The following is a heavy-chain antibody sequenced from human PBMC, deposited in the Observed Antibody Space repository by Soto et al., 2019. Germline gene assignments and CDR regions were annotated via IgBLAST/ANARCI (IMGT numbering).Heavy chain of an antibody. D-gene: IGHD5-18*01. J-gene: IGHJ3*02. CDR3: ATLTAMAKGAAFDI. CDR1: GYTLTELS. Sequence: ASVKVSCKVSGYTLTELSMHWVRQAPGKGLEWMGGFDPEDGETIYAQKFQGRVTMTEDTSTDTAYMELSSLRSEDTAVYYCATLTAMAKGAAFDIWVQGTMVTVSS. CDR2: FDPEDGET. V-gene: IGHV1-24*01.